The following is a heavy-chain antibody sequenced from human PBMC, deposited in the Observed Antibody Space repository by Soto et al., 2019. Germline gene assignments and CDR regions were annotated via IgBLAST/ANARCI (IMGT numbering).Heavy chain of an antibody. CDR1: GYTFTDYA. Sequence: QVQVVQSGAEVKKPGASVKVSCKASGYTFTDYAMHWVRQAPGQRLEWLGWINPDNGNTKYSQKFQGRDTITRDTSASTAYMELSSLRSEDTAVYYCARASTVLRYFDWPKGTSDYWGQGTLVTVSS. D-gene: IGHD3-9*01. CDR3: ARASTVLRYFDWPKGTSDY. CDR2: INPDNGNT. V-gene: IGHV1-3*01. J-gene: IGHJ4*02.